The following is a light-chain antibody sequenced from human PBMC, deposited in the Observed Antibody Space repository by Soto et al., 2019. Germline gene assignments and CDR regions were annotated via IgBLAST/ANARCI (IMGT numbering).Light chain of an antibody. CDR1: SNDVGSYNL. Sequence: QSVLTQPASVSGSPGQSITISCTGTSNDVGSYNLVSWYQQHPGKAPKLMIYEGSKRPSGVSNRFSGSKSGNTASLTISGLQAEDEADYYCCSYAGSRVVFGGGTKLTVL. CDR2: EGS. CDR3: CSYAGSRVV. V-gene: IGLV2-23*01. J-gene: IGLJ2*01.